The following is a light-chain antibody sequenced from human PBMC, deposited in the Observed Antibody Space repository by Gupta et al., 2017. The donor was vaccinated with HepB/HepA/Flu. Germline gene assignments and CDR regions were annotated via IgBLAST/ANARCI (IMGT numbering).Light chain of an antibody. Sequence: EIVLTQSPATLSLSPGERATLSCRASQSVSIYLAWYQQKPGQAPRLLIYDASNRATGIPARFSGSGSGTDFTLTISSLEPEDFAVYYCQQHSNWPPITFGQGTRLEIK. V-gene: IGKV3-11*01. CDR2: DAS. J-gene: IGKJ5*01. CDR3: QQHSNWPPIT. CDR1: QSVSIY.